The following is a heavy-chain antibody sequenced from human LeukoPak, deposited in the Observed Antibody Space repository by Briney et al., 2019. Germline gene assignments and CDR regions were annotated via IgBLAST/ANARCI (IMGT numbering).Heavy chain of an antibody. D-gene: IGHD3-10*01. J-gene: IGHJ4*02. CDR2: IWYDGSNK. CDR3: ARDRSGGYFDY. Sequence: GGSLRLSCAASGFTFSSYGMHWVRQAPGKGLEWVAVIWYDGSNKYYADSVKGRFTISRDNSKNTLYLQMNSLRADDTAVYYCARDRSGGYFDYWGQGTLVTVSS. V-gene: IGHV3-33*01. CDR1: GFTFSSYG.